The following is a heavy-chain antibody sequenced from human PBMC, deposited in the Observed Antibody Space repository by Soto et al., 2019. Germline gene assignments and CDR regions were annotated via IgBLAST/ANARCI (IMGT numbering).Heavy chain of an antibody. V-gene: IGHV1-69*06. CDR1: GGTFSSYA. CDR2: IIPIFGTA. D-gene: IGHD3-10*01. J-gene: IGHJ6*02. Sequence: SVKVSCKASGGTFSSYAISWVRQAPGQGLEWMGGIIPIFGTANYAQKFQGRVTITADKSTSTAYMELSSLRSEDTAVYYCARVSDSGGYYYYYGMDVWGQGTTVTVSS. CDR3: ARVSDSGGYYYYYGMDV.